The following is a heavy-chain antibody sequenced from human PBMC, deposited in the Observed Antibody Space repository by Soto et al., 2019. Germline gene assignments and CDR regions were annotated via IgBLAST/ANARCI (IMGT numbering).Heavy chain of an antibody. CDR1: GFTVSSNY. J-gene: IGHJ3*02. CDR2: IYSGGST. V-gene: IGHV3-66*01. Sequence: EVQLVESGGGLVQPGGSLRLSCAASGFTVSSNYMSWVRQAPGKGLEWVSVIYSGGSTYYADSVKGRFTISRDNSKNTLYLQMNSLRAEDTAVYYCARAGGKQQLVRVGAFDIWGQGTMVTVSS. D-gene: IGHD6-13*01. CDR3: ARAGGKQQLVRVGAFDI.